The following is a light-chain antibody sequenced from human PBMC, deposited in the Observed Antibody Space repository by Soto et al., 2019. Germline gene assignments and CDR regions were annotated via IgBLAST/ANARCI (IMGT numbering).Light chain of an antibody. V-gene: IGKV4-1*01. CDR3: QQCYSRPLT. Sequence: SPLSCWSSQSVLHSSNNNNYLTWYQQKPGQPPKVLISRASTRESGVPDRFTGSGSATDFTLTISNLQAEDVAVYYCQQCYSRPLTFGGGTKVEIK. CDR2: RAS. CDR1: QSVLHSSNNNNY. J-gene: IGKJ4*01.